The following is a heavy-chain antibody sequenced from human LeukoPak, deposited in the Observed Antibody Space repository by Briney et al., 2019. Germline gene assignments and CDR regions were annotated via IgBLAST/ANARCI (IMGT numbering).Heavy chain of an antibody. J-gene: IGHJ4*02. CDR3: ARDRGSGWFGEFDY. D-gene: IGHD3-10*01. V-gene: IGHV1-2*02. CDR1: GYTFTSYG. CDR2: INPNSGGT. Sequence: ASMKVSCKASGYTFTSYGISWVRQAPGQGLEWMGWINPNSGGTNYAQKFQGRVTMTRDTSISTAYMELSRLRSDDAAVYYCARDRGSGWFGEFDYWGQGTLVTVSS.